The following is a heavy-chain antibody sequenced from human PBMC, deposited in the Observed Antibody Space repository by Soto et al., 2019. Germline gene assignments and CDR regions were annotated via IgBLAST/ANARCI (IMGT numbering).Heavy chain of an antibody. J-gene: IGHJ5*02. CDR3: ARAPSGMYSSGLYLWFDP. CDR1: GYTFTGDY. Sequence: QVQLVQSGAEVKKPGASVKVSCKASGYTFTGDYMHWVRQAPGQGLEWMGWINPNSGGTNYAQKFQGWVTMTRDTSISTAYMELSRLRSDDTAVYYCARAPSGMYSSGLYLWFDPWGQGTLVTVSS. V-gene: IGHV1-2*04. D-gene: IGHD6-19*01. CDR2: INPNSGGT.